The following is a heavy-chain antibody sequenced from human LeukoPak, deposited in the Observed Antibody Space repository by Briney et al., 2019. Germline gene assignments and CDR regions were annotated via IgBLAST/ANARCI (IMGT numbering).Heavy chain of an antibody. CDR3: ARESLEYSSSSDAFDI. Sequence: EASVKVSCKASGGTFSSYAISWVRQAPGQGLEWMGWINPNSGGTNYAQKFQGRVTMTRDTSISTAYMELSRLRSDDTAVYYCARESLEYSSSSDAFDIWAKGQWSPSLQ. CDR1: GGTFSSYA. V-gene: IGHV1-2*02. J-gene: IGHJ3*02. D-gene: IGHD6-6*01. CDR2: INPNSGGT.